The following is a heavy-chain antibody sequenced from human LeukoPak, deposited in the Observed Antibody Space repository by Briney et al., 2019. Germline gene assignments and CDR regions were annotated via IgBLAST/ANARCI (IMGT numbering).Heavy chain of an antibody. Sequence: TGGSLRLSCAASGFTFSSYAMTWVRQAPGRGLEWVSAISPSAVSTYYADSVKGRFTISRDNSKSTLYLQMNSLRAEDTARYYCATGTQGGSYPFDYWGQGTLVTVSS. CDR1: GFTFSSYA. CDR2: ISPSAVST. J-gene: IGHJ4*02. V-gene: IGHV3-23*01. D-gene: IGHD1-26*01. CDR3: ATGTQGGSYPFDY.